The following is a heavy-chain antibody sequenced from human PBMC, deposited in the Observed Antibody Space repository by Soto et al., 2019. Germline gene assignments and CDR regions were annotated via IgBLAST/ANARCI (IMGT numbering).Heavy chain of an antibody. D-gene: IGHD6-6*01. CDR2: ISTYNGNP. CDR1: GYIFTSQG. CDR3: ARGRARAVHY. J-gene: IGHJ6*01. V-gene: IGHV1-18*01. Sequence: QIQLVQSGAEVKKPGASVKVSCKASGYIFTSQGISWVRQAPGQGLEWMGWISTYNGNPNYAQKLQGRVTMTTNTRTTTAFLEIRGLTADDTAVDYCARGRARAVHYWGYGNAVIVSS.